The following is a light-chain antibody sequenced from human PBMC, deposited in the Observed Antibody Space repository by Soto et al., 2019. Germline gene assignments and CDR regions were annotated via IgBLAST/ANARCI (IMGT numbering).Light chain of an antibody. CDR1: SANIGAYHY. Sequence: QSVLTQPRSVSGSPGHSVTISCTGTSANIGAYHYVSWYQQHPGKAPQLIIYDVNKRPSGVPDRFSGSKSGDTASLTISGLQAEDESHFYCCSYAGDYTLLFGGGTKLTVL. CDR3: CSYAGDYTLL. CDR2: DVN. J-gene: IGLJ2*01. V-gene: IGLV2-11*01.